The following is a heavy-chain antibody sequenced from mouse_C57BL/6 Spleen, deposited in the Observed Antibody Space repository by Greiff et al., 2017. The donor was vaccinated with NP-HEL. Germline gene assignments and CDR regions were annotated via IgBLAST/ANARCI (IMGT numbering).Heavy chain of an antibody. J-gene: IGHJ2*01. CDR1: GYSITSGYY. CDR3: ARGDYDYDAYFDY. CDR2: ISYDGSN. Sequence: EVQLQQSGPGLVKPSQSLSLTCSVTGYSITSGYYWNWIRQFPGNKLEWMGYISYDGSNNYNPSLKNRISITRDTSKNQFFLKLNSVTTEDTATYYCARGDYDYDAYFDYWGQGTTLTVSS. D-gene: IGHD2-4*01. V-gene: IGHV3-6*01.